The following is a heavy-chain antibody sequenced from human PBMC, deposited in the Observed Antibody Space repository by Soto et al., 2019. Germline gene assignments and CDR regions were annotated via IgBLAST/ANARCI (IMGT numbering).Heavy chain of an antibody. J-gene: IGHJ6*02. CDR2: IYYSGTT. Sequence: SETLSLTCTVSGGSISSGEYYWSWIRQPPGEGLEWIGNIYYSGTTYNNPSLKSRVTISVDTSNNQFSLKLSSVTAADTAVYYCARDGGFCTNGACPVYYYYGMDVWGQGTTVTVSS. V-gene: IGHV4-30-4*01. CDR3: ARDGGFCTNGACPVYYYYGMDV. D-gene: IGHD2-8*01. CDR1: GGSISSGEYY.